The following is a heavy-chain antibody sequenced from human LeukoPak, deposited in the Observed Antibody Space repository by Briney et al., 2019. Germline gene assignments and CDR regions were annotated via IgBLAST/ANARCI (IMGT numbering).Heavy chain of an antibody. CDR3: AKDVDSSGYYLSFDY. J-gene: IGHJ4*02. CDR1: GFTFSNYA. CDR2: ISHSGGTT. V-gene: IGHV3-23*01. Sequence: PGGSLRLSCAASGFTFSNYALSWVRQAPGKGLEWVSGISHSGGTTYYADSVKGRFTLSRDNSKDTLYLQMNSLRAEDTAVYYCAKDVDSSGYYLSFDYWGQGTLVTVSS. D-gene: IGHD3-22*01.